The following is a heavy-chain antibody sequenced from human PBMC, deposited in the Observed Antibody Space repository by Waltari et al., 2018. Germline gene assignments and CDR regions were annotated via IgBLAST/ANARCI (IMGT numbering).Heavy chain of an antibody. D-gene: IGHD3-16*01. CDR3: ARMGAGRAPDY. Sequence: EVQLVESGGGLVQPGGSLRLSCEASGFSFSSYWMTWFRQGPGTGLEWVATIRPDGSGKFHLDSVKGRFSISRDNAKNSLYLQMNSLRAEDTAIFYCARMGAGRAPDYWGQGTLVTVSS. V-gene: IGHV3-7*03. CDR1: GFSFSSYW. CDR2: IRPDGSGK. J-gene: IGHJ4*02.